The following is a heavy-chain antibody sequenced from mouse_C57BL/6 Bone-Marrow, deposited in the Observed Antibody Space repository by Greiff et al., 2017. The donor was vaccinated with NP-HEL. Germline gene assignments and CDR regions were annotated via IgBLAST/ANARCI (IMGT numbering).Heavy chain of an antibody. V-gene: IGHV3-6*01. Sequence: EVKLMESGPGLVKPSQSLSLTCSVTGYSITSGYYWNWIRQFPGNKLEWMGYISYDGSNNYNPSLKNRISITRDTSKNQFFLKLNSVTTEDTATYYCARDPFITTVVATGWGQGTLVTVSA. CDR1: GYSITSGYY. J-gene: IGHJ3*01. D-gene: IGHD1-1*01. CDR3: ARDPFITTVVATG. CDR2: ISYDGSN.